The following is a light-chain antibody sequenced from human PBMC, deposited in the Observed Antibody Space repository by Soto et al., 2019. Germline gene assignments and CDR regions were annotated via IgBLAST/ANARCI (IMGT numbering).Light chain of an antibody. J-gene: IGKJ1*01. CDR1: QDISSY. CDR3: QQYYTYPQT. Sequence: ASRMTQSPSSLSASTGDRVTITCRASQDISSYLAWYQQEPGKAPKLLIYAASTLQSGVPSRFSGSGSGADFTLTISCLQSEDFATYYCQQYYTYPQTFGQGTKVEIK. CDR2: AAS. V-gene: IGKV1-8*01.